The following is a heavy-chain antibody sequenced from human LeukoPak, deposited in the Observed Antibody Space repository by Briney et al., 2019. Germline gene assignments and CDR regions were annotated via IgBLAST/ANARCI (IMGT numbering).Heavy chain of an antibody. CDR2: IKQDGSEK. D-gene: IGHD5-12*01. V-gene: IGHV3-7*01. CDR3: AKGGGYEAQYYYYYLDV. Sequence: PGGSLRLSCAASGFTFSSYWMSWARQAPGKGLEWVANIKQDGSEKYYADSVKGRFTISRDNSKNTLYLQMKSLRAEDTAVYYCAKGGGYEAQYYYYYLDVWGKGTTVTISS. CDR1: GFTFSSYW. J-gene: IGHJ6*03.